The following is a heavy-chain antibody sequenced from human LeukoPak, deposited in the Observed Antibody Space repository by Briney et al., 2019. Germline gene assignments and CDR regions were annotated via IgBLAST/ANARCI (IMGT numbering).Heavy chain of an antibody. CDR3: ADDGSSGYSFDY. D-gene: IGHD3-22*01. CDR1: GFTLSSYA. CDR2: IRYDGSNK. J-gene: IGHJ4*02. V-gene: IGHV3-30*02. Sequence: PGGSLRLSCAASGFTLSSYAMHWVRQAPGKGLEWVAFIRYDGSNKYSADSVKGRFTISRDNSKNTLYLQMNSLRAEDTAVYYWADDGSSGYSFDYWGQGTLVTVSS.